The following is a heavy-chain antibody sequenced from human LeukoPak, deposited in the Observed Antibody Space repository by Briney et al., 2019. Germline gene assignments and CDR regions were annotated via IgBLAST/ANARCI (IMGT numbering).Heavy chain of an antibody. CDR2: ISSSSSTI. V-gene: IGHV3-48*01. CDR1: GFTFSSFS. J-gene: IGHJ3*02. Sequence: GGSLRLSCAASGFTFSSFSMNWVRQAPGKGLEWVSYISSSSSTIYYADSVKGRFTISRDNAKNSLYLQMNSLRAEDTAVYYCARVGARHPITIFGVVINDAFDIWGQGTMVTVSS. CDR3: ARVGARHPITIFGVVINDAFDI. D-gene: IGHD3-3*01.